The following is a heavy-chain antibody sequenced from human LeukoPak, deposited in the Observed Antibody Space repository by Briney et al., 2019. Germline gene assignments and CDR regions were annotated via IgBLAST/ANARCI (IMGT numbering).Heavy chain of an antibody. Sequence: AGTLSLTCTGSGGSINSYSWSWLRQPPGKGLEWIGYIYCSGSTNYTPSLKSRVTISVDTSKNPFSLKLSSATAADTVVYYCARSSCRSTSCRDAIDIWGQGTMVTVSS. CDR3: ARSSCRSTSCRDAIDI. CDR2: IYCSGST. CDR1: GGSINSYS. D-gene: IGHD2-2*01. V-gene: IGHV4-59*08. J-gene: IGHJ3*02.